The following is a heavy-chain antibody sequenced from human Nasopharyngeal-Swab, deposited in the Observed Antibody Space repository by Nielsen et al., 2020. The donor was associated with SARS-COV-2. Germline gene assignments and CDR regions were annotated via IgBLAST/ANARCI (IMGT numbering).Heavy chain of an antibody. Sequence: ARQAPGQGFEGMGIINPTDGSTSYAQKFEGRVTMTRVTSTSTVYMELNSLRSEDTAVYYCARVLPFRITGTSGMDVWGQGTTVTVSS. J-gene: IGHJ6*02. CDR2: INPTDGST. V-gene: IGHV1-46*01. D-gene: IGHD1-7*01. CDR3: ARVLPFRITGTSGMDV.